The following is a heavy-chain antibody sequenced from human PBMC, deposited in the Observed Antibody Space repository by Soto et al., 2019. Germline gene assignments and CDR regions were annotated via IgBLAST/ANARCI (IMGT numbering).Heavy chain of an antibody. Sequence: PSETLTLTCDHTRSSISSGGYSWSWIRQPPGKGLEWIGYMYHSGSTYYNPSLKSRVTISIDRSKNQFSLKLSSVTAADTAVYYCARVPDYWGQGILVT. D-gene: IGHD2-2*01. J-gene: IGHJ4*02. V-gene: IGHV4-30-2*01. CDR2: MYHSGST. CDR1: RSSISSGGYS. CDR3: ARVPDY.